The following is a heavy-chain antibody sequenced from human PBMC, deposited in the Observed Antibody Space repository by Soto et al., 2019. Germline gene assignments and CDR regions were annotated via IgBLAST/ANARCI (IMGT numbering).Heavy chain of an antibody. CDR1: GGTFSSYA. CDR2: IIPIFGTA. J-gene: IGHJ4*02. CDR3: ARGRGYSYVHPFDY. V-gene: IGHV1-69*12. Sequence: QVQLVQSGAEVKKPGSSVKVSCKASGGTFSSYAISWVRQAPGQGLEWMGGIIPIFGTANYAQKFQGRVTITADESTSTAYMEVSSLRSEDTAVYYCARGRGYSYVHPFDYWGQGTLVTVSS. D-gene: IGHD5-18*01.